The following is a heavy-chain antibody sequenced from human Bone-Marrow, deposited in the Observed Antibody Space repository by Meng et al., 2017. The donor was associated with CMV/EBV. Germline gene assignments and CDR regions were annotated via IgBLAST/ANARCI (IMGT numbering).Heavy chain of an antibody. J-gene: IGHJ6*02. CDR3: ARDARRYSGTYYYYYGMDV. V-gene: IGHV3-48*04. Sequence: GESLKIYCEASEITFSNYGMNWVRQAPGKGLEWVSYINRGSTTIYYADSVEGRFTVSRDNTKNSLFLQMNSLRAEDTAVYYCARDARRYSGTYYYYYGMDVWGQGTTVTVSS. D-gene: IGHD1-26*01. CDR1: EITFSNYG. CDR2: INRGSTTI.